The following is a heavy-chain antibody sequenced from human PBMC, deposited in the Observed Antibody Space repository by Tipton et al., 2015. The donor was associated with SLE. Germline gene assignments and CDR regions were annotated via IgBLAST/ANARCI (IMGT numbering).Heavy chain of an antibody. CDR3: ATRGSSSWYFFDY. J-gene: IGHJ4*02. CDR2: ISHTGST. V-gene: IGHV4-59*12. Sequence: GLVKPSETLSLTCTVSGTSITSSYWSWIRQPPGKGLEWIGEISHTGSTNFNPSLKSRVAISADTSKRQFSLKLSSVTAADTAVYYCATRGSSSWYFFDYWGQGTLVTVSS. D-gene: IGHD6-13*01. CDR1: GTSITSSY.